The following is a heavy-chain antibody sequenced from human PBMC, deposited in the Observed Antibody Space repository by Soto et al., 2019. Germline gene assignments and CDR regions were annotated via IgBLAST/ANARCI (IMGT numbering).Heavy chain of an antibody. J-gene: IGHJ3*02. CDR3: ARCRSVVITDVVAFDI. V-gene: IGHV4-31*03. CDR1: GGSISSGGYY. CDR2: IYYSGST. Sequence: SETLSLTCTVSGGSISSGGYYWSWIRQHPGKGLEWIGYIYYSGSTYYNPSLKSRVTISVDTSKNQFSLKLSSVTAADTAVYYCARCRSVVITDVVAFDIWGQGTMVTVSS. D-gene: IGHD3-22*01.